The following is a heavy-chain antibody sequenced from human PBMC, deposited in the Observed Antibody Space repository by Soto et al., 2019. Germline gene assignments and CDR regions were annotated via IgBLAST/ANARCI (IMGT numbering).Heavy chain of an antibody. CDR1: GFTFRDFQ. D-gene: IGHD4-17*01. CDR3: VKDPTDYGDNY. J-gene: IGHJ4*02. CDR2: ISQSGNVI. Sequence: GFTFRDFQMSWIRQAPGKGLEWISYISQSGNVIYYADSVKGRFTISRDDAKKSLYLEMNSLRAEDTAIYYCVKDPTDYGDNYWGQGTLVTVSS. V-gene: IGHV3-11*01.